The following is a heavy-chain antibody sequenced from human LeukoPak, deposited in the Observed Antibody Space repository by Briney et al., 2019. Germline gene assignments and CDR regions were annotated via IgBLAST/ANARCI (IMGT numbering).Heavy chain of an antibody. J-gene: IGHJ6*03. V-gene: IGHV4-59*08. Sequence: SETLSLTCTVSGGSISSYYWSWIRQPPGKGLEWIGYIYYSGSTNYNPSLKSRVTISVDTSKNQFSLKLSSVTAADTAVYYCARHSYYYYMDVWGKGTTVTVSS. CDR2: IYYSGST. CDR1: GGSISSYY. CDR3: ARHSYYYYMDV.